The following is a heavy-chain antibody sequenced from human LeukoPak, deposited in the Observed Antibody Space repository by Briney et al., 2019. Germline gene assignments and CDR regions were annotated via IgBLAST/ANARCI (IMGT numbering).Heavy chain of an antibody. D-gene: IGHD3-3*01. V-gene: IGHV4-39*07. CDR1: GGSISSSSYY. J-gene: IGHJ6*03. Sequence: SETLSLTCTVSGGSISSSSYYWGWIRQPPGKGLEWIGSIYYSGSTYYNPSLKSRVTISVDTSKNQFSLKLSSVTAADTAVYYCARGGRESGHSLEWLLSGSDYYYMDVWGKGTTVTVSS. CDR3: ARGGRESGHSLEWLLSGSDYYYMDV. CDR2: IYYSGST.